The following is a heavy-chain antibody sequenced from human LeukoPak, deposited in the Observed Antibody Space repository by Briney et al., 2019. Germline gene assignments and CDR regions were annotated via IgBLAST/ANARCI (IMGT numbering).Heavy chain of an antibody. J-gene: IGHJ4*02. CDR1: GFTFSNYA. CDR3: AKARARYCSGGSCYSDY. CDR2: ISGSGCST. D-gene: IGHD2-15*01. Sequence: SGGSLRLSCAASGFTFSNYAMSWVRQAPGKGLEWVSTISGSGCSTHYADSVKGRFTISRDNSKNTLYLQMNSLRAEDTAIYYCAKARARYCSGGSCYSDYWGQGTLVTVSS. V-gene: IGHV3-23*01.